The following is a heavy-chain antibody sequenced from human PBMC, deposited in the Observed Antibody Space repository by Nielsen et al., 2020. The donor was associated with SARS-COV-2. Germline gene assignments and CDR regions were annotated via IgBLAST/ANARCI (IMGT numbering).Heavy chain of an antibody. V-gene: IGHV3-30-3*01. J-gene: IGHJ6*02. D-gene: IGHD2-2*01. Sequence: LRLSCAASGFTFSSYAMHWVRQAPGKGLEWVAVISYDGSNKYYADSVKGRFTISRDNSKNTLYLQMNSLRAEDTAVYYCARDCLDIVVVPAAMPWYYYGMDVWGQGTTVTVSS. CDR1: GFTFSSYA. CDR2: ISYDGSNK. CDR3: ARDCLDIVVVPAAMPWYYYGMDV.